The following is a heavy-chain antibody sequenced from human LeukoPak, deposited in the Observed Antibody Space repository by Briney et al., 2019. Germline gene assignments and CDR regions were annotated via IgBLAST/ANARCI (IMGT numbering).Heavy chain of an antibody. J-gene: IGHJ6*02. V-gene: IGHV1-3*04. CDR1: GYTFANYA. D-gene: IGHD1-26*01. CDR2: INSANGNT. CDR3: ARDGRFIVADYYYGMDV. Sequence: ASVKVSCKASGYTFANYAMHWVRQAPGQSLEWMGWINSANGNTKYSQEFQDRVTITRDTSASTAYMELSSLRSEDTAVYYCARDGRFIVADYYYGMDVWGQGTTVTVSS.